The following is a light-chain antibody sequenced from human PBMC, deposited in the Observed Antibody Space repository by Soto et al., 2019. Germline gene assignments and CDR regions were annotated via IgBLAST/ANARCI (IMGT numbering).Light chain of an antibody. CDR1: QGLSSY. CDR3: QQRNSYPIT. CDR2: STS. Sequence: DIQLTQSPSFLSASVGDRVTITCRASQGLSSYLAWYQQKPGMAPKLLISSTSTLQSGVPARFSGSASGTEFPLTISSLQPEDFATYYCQQRNSYPITCGPGTKVDI. V-gene: IGKV1-9*01. J-gene: IGKJ3*01.